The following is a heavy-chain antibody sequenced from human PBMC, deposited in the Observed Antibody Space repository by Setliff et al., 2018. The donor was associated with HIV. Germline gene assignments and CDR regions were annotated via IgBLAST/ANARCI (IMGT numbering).Heavy chain of an antibody. CDR1: GFTFSSAW. CDR3: ATQTGFYNSHWYDY. J-gene: IGHJ4*02. V-gene: IGHV3-7*01. Sequence: GGSLRLSCAASGFTFSSAWMGWVRQAPAKGLEWVANISPDGSATYYVDSVKGRFTISRDNAKNSLYLQLNSLRVEDTGVYYCATQTGFYNSHWYDYWGQGTMVTVSS. CDR2: ISPDGSAT. D-gene: IGHD6-13*01.